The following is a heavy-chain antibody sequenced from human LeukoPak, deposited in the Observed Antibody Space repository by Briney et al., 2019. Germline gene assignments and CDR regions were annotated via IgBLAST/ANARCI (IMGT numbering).Heavy chain of an antibody. J-gene: IGHJ4*02. CDR1: GFTFSSYR. Sequence: GGSLRLSCAASGFTFSSYRMHWVRQARGKGLEWVSSIYTSSSYIYYADSVKGRFTISRDNAKNSLFLQMNSLRAEDTAVYYCARVECGGDCYSSFDYWGQGTLVTVSS. CDR2: IYTSSSYI. D-gene: IGHD2-21*02. V-gene: IGHV3-21*01. CDR3: ARVECGGDCYSSFDY.